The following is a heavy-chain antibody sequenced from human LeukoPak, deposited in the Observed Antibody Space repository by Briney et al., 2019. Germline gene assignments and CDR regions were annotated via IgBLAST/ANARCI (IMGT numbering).Heavy chain of an antibody. CDR2: IIPIFGTA. Sequence: SVKVSCKASGGTFSSYAISSVRQAPGQGPEWMGGIIPIFGTANYAQKFQGRVTITTDESTSTAYMELSSLRSEDTAVYYCARSYMTSESPPAEWYFDLWGRGTLVTVSS. J-gene: IGHJ2*01. CDR1: GGTFSSYA. D-gene: IGHD2-2*01. CDR3: ARSYMTSESPPAEWYFDL. V-gene: IGHV1-69*05.